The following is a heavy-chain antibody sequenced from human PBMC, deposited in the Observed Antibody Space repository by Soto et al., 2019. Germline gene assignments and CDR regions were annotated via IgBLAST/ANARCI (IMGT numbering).Heavy chain of an antibody. J-gene: IGHJ3*01. Sequence: QVQLQESGPGLVRPSGTLSLTCTVSGDSITNSWWRTCVRQPPGKGLEWIGDILRSGESNYNPSLKSRVFISLDKSQTQFALSLNSVPAAATAVYYCAYSAGWYRHDVWGQGTLVTVSS. CDR3: AYSAGWYRHDV. CDR1: GDSITNSWW. V-gene: IGHV4-4*02. CDR2: ILRSGES. D-gene: IGHD6-19*01.